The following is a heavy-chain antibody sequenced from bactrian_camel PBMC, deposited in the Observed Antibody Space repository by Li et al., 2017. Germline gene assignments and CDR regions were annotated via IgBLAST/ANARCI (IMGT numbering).Heavy chain of an antibody. CDR2: LDTDGDRT. Sequence: HVQLVESGGGSVQTGRSLRLTCEVLGYTRNYCAAWFWQAPGKEAEAVASLDTDGDRTWHADFVKGRFTISRDNAKDTLYLQMNSLKIEDTAVYYCALGSSRQATMTARGKGTQVTVS. V-gene: IGHV3S1*01. J-gene: IGHJ4*01. D-gene: IGHD3*01. CDR1: GYTRNYC.